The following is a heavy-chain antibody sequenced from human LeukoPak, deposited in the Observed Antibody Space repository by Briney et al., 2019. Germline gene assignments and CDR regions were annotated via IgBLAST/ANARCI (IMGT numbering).Heavy chain of an antibody. J-gene: IGHJ4*02. Sequence: KSGGSLRLSCAASGFTFSDYYMSWIRQAPGKGLEWLSYISSSSSDTKYADSVKGRFTISRDNAKKSLYLQMNSLRAEDTAVYYCVRTGGRDGGIWGQGTLVTVSS. CDR3: VRTGGRDGGI. CDR2: ISSSSSDT. D-gene: IGHD1-1*01. V-gene: IGHV3-11*06. CDR1: GFTFSDYY.